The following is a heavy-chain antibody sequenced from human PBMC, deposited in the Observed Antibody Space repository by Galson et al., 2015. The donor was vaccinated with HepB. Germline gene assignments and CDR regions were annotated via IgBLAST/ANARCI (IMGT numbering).Heavy chain of an antibody. Sequence: SLRLSCAASGFTSSSYGVHWVRQAPGKGLEWVAVIWYDGSNKYYADSVKGRFTISRDNSKNTLYLQMNSLRAEDTAVYYCAKGLDNIVALYYGMDVWGQGTTVTVSS. V-gene: IGHV3-33*06. D-gene: IGHD2-15*01. J-gene: IGHJ6*02. CDR1: GFTSSSYG. CDR2: IWYDGSNK. CDR3: AKGLDNIVALYYGMDV.